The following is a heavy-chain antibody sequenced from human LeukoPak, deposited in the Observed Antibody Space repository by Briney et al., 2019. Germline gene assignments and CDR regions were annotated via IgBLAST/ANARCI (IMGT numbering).Heavy chain of an antibody. D-gene: IGHD2-2*01. V-gene: IGHV3-48*01. CDR1: GLTYSTYS. CDR3: ATSRYCTSTSCYRIFDH. Sequence: GGSLRLSCAASGLTYSTYSITWVRQAPGKGLEWVSYISSSSNTIYYADSVKGRFTISRDNAKNSLYLQVNSLRAEDTAVYYCATSRYCTSTSCYRIFDHWGQGTLVTVSS. CDR2: ISSSSNTI. J-gene: IGHJ4*02.